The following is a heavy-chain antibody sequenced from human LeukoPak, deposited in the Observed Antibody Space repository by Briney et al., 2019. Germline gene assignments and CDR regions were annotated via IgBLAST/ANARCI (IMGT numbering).Heavy chain of an antibody. CDR3: ARATAAGFDY. Sequence: GGSLRLSCVASGFTFSSYDMHWVRQATGKGLEWVSAIGTAGDTYYPGSVRGRFTISRENAKNSLYLQMNSLRAGDTAVYYCARATAAGFDYWGQGTLVAVSS. CDR1: GFTFSSYD. J-gene: IGHJ4*02. V-gene: IGHV3-13*01. CDR2: IGTAGDT. D-gene: IGHD6-13*01.